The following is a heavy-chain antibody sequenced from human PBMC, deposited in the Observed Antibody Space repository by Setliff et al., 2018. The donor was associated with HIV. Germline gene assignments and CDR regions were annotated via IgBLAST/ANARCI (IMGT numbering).Heavy chain of an antibody. Sequence: KPSETLSLTCTVSGGSISSGSYYWSWIRQPAGKGLEWIGRIYTTGSTNYNPSLKSRVTISVDTSKNQFSLKLSSVTAADTAVYYCARVLWFGDDNWFVPWGQGTLVTVSS. CDR1: GGSISSGSYY. CDR2: IYTTGST. J-gene: IGHJ5*02. D-gene: IGHD3-10*01. CDR3: ARVLWFGDDNWFVP. V-gene: IGHV4-61*02.